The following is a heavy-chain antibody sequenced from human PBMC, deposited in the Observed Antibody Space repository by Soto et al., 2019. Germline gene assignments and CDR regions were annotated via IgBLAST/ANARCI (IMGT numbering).Heavy chain of an antibody. V-gene: IGHV2-5*02. J-gene: IGHJ4*02. CDR2: IYWDDDE. CDR3: AHGSCSSADCYPNPYLDY. Sequence: QITLKESGPTLVKPTQTLTLTCTFSGFSLSTTAEGVGWLRQPTGNALEWLALIYWDDDERYSPSLKSSLTITKDTSKIQVVLTMTNVDPVDTATYYCAHGSCSSADCYPNPYLDYWGQGILVTVYS. D-gene: IGHD2-2*01. CDR1: GFSLSTTAEG.